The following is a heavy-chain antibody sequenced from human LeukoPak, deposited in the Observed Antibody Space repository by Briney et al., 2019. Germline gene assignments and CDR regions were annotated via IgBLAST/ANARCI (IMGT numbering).Heavy chain of an antibody. CDR3: ARKVAAAGTTFDP. CDR1: GFTFSSYE. Sequence: GGSLRLSCAASGFTFSSYEMNWVRQAPGKGLVWVSRINSDGSSTSYADSVKGRFTISRDNAKNTLYLQMNSLRAEDTAVYYCARKVAAAGTTFDPWGQGTLVTVSS. J-gene: IGHJ5*02. D-gene: IGHD6-13*01. CDR2: INSDGSST. V-gene: IGHV3-74*01.